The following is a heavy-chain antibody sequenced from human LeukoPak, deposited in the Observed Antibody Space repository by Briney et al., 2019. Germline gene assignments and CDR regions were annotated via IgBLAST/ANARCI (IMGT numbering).Heavy chain of an antibody. V-gene: IGHV3-21*01. D-gene: IGHD3-9*01. CDR1: GFTFSSYS. CDR2: ISSSSSYI. Sequence: SGGSLRLSCAASGFTFSSYSMNWVRQAPGKGLEWVSSISSSSSYIYYADSVKGRFTISRDNAKNSLYLQMNSLRAEDTAVYYCARDRPTLTGYYPFDYWGQGTLVTVSS. CDR3: ARDRPTLTGYYPFDY. J-gene: IGHJ4*02.